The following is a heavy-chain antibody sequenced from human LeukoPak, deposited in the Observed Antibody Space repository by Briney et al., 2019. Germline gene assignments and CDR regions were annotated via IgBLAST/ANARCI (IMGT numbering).Heavy chain of an antibody. Sequence: PGGSLRLSCAASGFTFSSYAMHWVRQAPGKGLEWVAVISYDGSNKYYADSVKGRFTISRDNSKNTLYLQVNSLRAEDTAVYYCARAWTAHFDYWGQGTLVTVSS. J-gene: IGHJ4*02. CDR3: ARAWTAHFDY. V-gene: IGHV3-30-3*01. CDR2: ISYDGSNK. CDR1: GFTFSSYA. D-gene: IGHD1-1*01.